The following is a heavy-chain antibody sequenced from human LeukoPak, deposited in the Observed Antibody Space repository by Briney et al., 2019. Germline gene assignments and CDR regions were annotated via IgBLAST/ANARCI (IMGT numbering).Heavy chain of an antibody. D-gene: IGHD6-13*01. V-gene: IGHV3-7*03. CDR1: GFPFSSYS. CDR3: ARSIPYGTTWYGRSDY. J-gene: IGHJ4*02. Sequence: GGSLRLSCAASGFPFSSYSMTWVRQAPGKGLEWVANIKPDGTTKFYVDSVEGRFTISRDNALNSLYLQMNSLRAEDTAIYYCARSIPYGTTWYGRSDYWGQGTLVTVSS. CDR2: IKPDGTTK.